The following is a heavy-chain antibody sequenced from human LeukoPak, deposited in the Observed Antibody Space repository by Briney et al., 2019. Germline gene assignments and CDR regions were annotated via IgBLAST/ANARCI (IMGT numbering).Heavy chain of an antibody. Sequence: PGRSLRLSCAASGFTFSSYGMHWVRQAPGKGLEWVAVIWYDGSNKYYADSVKGRFTISRDNSKNTLYLQMNSLRAEDTAVYYCARDGAGLDYGDCGIYGMDVWGQGTTVTVSS. V-gene: IGHV3-33*01. J-gene: IGHJ6*02. D-gene: IGHD4-17*01. CDR2: IWYDGSNK. CDR3: ARDGAGLDYGDCGIYGMDV. CDR1: GFTFSSYG.